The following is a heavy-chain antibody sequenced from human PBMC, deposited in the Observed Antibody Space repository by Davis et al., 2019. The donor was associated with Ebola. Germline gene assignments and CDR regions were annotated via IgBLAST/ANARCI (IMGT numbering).Heavy chain of an antibody. D-gene: IGHD5-18*01. V-gene: IGHV4-34*01. CDR1: GGSFSGYY. J-gene: IGHJ4*02. CDR2: INHSGST. Sequence: MPSETLSLTCAVYGGSFSGYYWSWIRQPPGKGLEWIGEINHSGSTNYNPSLKSRVTISVDTSKNQFSLKLRPVTAADTAVYYCARGRRYSYGPPRYWGQGTLVTVSS. CDR3: ARGRRYSYGPPRY.